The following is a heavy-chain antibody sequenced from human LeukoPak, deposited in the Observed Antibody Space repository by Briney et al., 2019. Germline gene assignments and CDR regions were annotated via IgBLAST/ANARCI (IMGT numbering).Heavy chain of an antibody. CDR2: ISGSGRST. D-gene: IGHD2-2*01. CDR3: ARVGGIVVLPAAIPRMGLFNV. V-gene: IGHV3-23*01. J-gene: IGHJ6*04. CDR1: GGSISTSSYS. Sequence: ETLSLTCTVSGGSISTSSYSWGWIRQAPGKGLEWVSVISGSGRSTYYADSVKGRLTISRDNSKNTLYLQMNSLRAEDTAVYYCARVGGIVVLPAAIPRMGLFNVWGKGTTVTISS.